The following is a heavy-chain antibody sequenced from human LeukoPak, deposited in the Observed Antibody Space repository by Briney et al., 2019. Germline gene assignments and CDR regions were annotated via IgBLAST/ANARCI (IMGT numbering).Heavy chain of an antibody. D-gene: IGHD6-19*01. CDR1: GYTFTSYA. CDR3: ARTRAVAISNDAFDI. V-gene: IGHV1-3*01. CDR2: INAGNGNT. J-gene: IGHJ3*02. Sequence: GASVKVSCKASGYTFTSYAMHWVRQAPGQRLEWMGWINAGNGNTKYSQKFQGRVTITRDTSASTAYMGLSSLRSEDTAVYYCARTRAVAISNDAFDIWGQGTMVTVSS.